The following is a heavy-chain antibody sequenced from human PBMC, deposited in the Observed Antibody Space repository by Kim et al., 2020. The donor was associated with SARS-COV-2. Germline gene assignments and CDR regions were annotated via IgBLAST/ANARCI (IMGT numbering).Heavy chain of an antibody. J-gene: IGHJ6*02. CDR2: IKNKNEGETN. CDR1: GFSFSGAW. CDR3: TTAGGRHYFYNGMEG. Sequence: GGSLRLSCEASGFSFSGAWMSWVRQAPGKGLEWIGRIKNKNEGETNDYAAPVKGRFTISREYSKNTLYLQTNSLKVEDTAVYSCTTAGGRHYFYNGMEGWGQGTTVTVSS. V-gene: IGHV3-15*01. D-gene: IGHD3-10*01.